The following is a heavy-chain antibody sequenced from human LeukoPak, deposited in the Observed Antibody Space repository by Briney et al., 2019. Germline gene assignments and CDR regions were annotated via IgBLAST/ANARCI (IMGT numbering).Heavy chain of an antibody. J-gene: IGHJ4*02. D-gene: IGHD6-6*01. CDR3: ARASDSSSVFDY. V-gene: IGHV3-74*01. Sequence: GGSLRLSCAASGFTFSSYWMHWVRQAPGKGLVWVSRINSDGSSTTYADSVKGRFTISRDNAKNTLYLQMNSLRAEDTAVYYCARASDSSSVFDYWGQGTLVTVSS. CDR1: GFTFSSYW. CDR2: INSDGSST.